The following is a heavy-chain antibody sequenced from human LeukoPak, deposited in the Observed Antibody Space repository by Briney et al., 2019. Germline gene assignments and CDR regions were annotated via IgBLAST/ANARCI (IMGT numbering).Heavy chain of an antibody. J-gene: IGHJ4*02. D-gene: IGHD2-21*02. V-gene: IGHV3-23*01. Sequence: GGSLRLSCAASGFNLANHAMSWVRQTPGKGLEWVSAISGGGDITYYADSVTGRFTISRDNSKDTLFLQMHSLRPGDTAVYYCVREDTPATANYWGQGTLVTISS. CDR3: VREDTPATANY. CDR2: ISGGGDIT. CDR1: GFNLANHA.